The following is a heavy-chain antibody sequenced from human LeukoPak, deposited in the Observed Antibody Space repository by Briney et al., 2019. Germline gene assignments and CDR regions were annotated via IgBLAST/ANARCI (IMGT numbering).Heavy chain of an antibody. Sequence: SETLSLTCTVSGGSISSDYWSWIRQPPGKGLEWIGYIYYSGSTNYNPSLKSRVTISVDTSKNQFSLKLSSVTAADTAVYYCARQVGRSGSVFDYWGQGTLVTVSS. J-gene: IGHJ4*02. CDR1: GGSISSDY. V-gene: IGHV4-59*08. D-gene: IGHD3-10*01. CDR2: IYYSGST. CDR3: ARQVGRSGSVFDY.